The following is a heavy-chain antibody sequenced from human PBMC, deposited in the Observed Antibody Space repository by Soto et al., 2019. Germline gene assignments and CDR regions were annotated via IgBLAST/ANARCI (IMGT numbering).Heavy chain of an antibody. CDR2: INAGNGNT. J-gene: IGHJ6*02. CDR3: ATDGQITTFGVASAPYALDV. Sequence: ASVKVSCKASGYTFTSYAMHWVRQAPGQRLEWMGWINAGNGNTKYSQKFQGRVTITRDTSASTAYMELSSLRSEDTAVYYCATDGQITTFGVASAPYALDVWGQGTTVTVSS. D-gene: IGHD3-3*01. V-gene: IGHV1-3*01. CDR1: GYTFTSYA.